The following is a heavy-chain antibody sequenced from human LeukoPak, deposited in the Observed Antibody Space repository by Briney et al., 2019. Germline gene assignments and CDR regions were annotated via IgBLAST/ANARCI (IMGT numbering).Heavy chain of an antibody. Sequence: GGSLRLSWAASGFTFSSYAMSWVRQAPGKGLEWVSAISGSGGSTYYADSVKGRFTISRDNSKNTLYLQMNSLRAEDTAVYYCAKLGYYYDSSGLAEFDYWGQGTLVTVSS. CDR1: GFTFSSYA. J-gene: IGHJ4*02. V-gene: IGHV3-23*01. CDR3: AKLGYYYDSSGLAEFDY. CDR2: ISGSGGST. D-gene: IGHD3-22*01.